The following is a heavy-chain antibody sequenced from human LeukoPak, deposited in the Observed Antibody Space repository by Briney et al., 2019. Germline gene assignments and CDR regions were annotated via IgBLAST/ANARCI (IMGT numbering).Heavy chain of an antibody. CDR2: IYHSGST. Sequence: PSETPSLTCTVSGYSISSGYYWGWIRQPPGKGLEWIGSIYHSGSTYYNPSLKSRVTISVDTSKNQFSLKLSSVTAADTAVYYCARSLRAAAAGQIDYWGQGTLVTVSS. D-gene: IGHD6-13*01. J-gene: IGHJ4*02. CDR1: GYSISSGYY. V-gene: IGHV4-38-2*02. CDR3: ARSLRAAAAGQIDY.